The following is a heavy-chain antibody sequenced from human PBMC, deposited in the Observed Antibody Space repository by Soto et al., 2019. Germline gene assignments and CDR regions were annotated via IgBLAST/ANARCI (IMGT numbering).Heavy chain of an antibody. V-gene: IGHV1-24*01. CDR1: RYTPTELS. Sequence: AAPVKVSCKVSRYTPTELSMHWVRQAPGKGLEWMGGFDPEDGETIYAQKFQGRVTMTEDTSTDTAYMELSSLRSEDTAVYYCATRYHTDLISEFGYWGQGTLVTVSS. J-gene: IGHJ4*02. CDR3: ATRYHTDLISEFGY. CDR2: FDPEDGET. D-gene: IGHD3-3*01.